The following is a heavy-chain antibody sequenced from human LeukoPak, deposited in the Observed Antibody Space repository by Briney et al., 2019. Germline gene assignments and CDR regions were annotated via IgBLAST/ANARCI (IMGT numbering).Heavy chain of an antibody. Sequence: PGGSLRLSCAASGFTVSSNYMSWVRQAPGKGLEWVSSISSSCDYIYYADSVKGRFTISRDNAKNSLYLQMNSLRAEDTAVYYCAREVLGHAVTTNFDYWGQGTLVTVSS. D-gene: IGHD4-17*01. CDR2: ISSSCDYI. J-gene: IGHJ4*02. CDR3: AREVLGHAVTTNFDY. CDR1: GFTVSSNY. V-gene: IGHV3-21*01.